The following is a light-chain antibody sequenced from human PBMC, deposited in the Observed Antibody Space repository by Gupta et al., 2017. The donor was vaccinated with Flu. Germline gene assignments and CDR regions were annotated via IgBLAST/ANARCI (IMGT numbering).Light chain of an antibody. J-gene: IGLJ2*01. CDR3: SSYTGSYTL. Sequence: GTNSDIGVYNYVSWYQQSPGKAPKLVIFEVNNRPSGVSNRFSGSKSGNTASLTIAVLHADDEAHYYCSSYTGSYTLFGGGTKLTVL. CDR2: EVN. CDR1: NSDIGVYNY. V-gene: IGLV2-14*01.